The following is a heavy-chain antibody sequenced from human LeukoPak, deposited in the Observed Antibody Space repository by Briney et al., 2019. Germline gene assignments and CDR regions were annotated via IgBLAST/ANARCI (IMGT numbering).Heavy chain of an antibody. J-gene: IGHJ4*02. CDR1: GYTFTSYG. D-gene: IGHD3-10*01. Sequence: ASVKVSCKASGYTFTSYGISWVRQAPGQGLEWMGWISAYNGNTNYAQKLQGRVTMTTDTSTSTAYMELRSLRSDDTAVYYCARYYYGSGSYYDVDYWGQGTLVTVSS. CDR2: ISAYNGNT. V-gene: IGHV1-18*01. CDR3: ARYYYGSGSYYDVDY.